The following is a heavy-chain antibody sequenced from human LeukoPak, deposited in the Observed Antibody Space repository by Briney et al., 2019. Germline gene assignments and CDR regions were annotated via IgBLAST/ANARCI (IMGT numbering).Heavy chain of an antibody. CDR3: TTAPPGDDDFDY. CDR1: GFTFSNAW. D-gene: IGHD7-27*01. J-gene: IGHJ4*02. Sequence: GGSLRLSCAASGFTFSNAWMSWVRQAPGKGLEWAGRIKSKTDGGTTDYAAPVKGRFTISRDDSKSTLYLQMNSLKTEDTAVYYCTTAPPGDDDFDYWGQGTLVTVSS. CDR2: IKSKTDGGTT. V-gene: IGHV3-15*01.